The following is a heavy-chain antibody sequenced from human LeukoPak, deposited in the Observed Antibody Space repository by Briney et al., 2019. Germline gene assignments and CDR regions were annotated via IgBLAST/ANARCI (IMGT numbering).Heavy chain of an antibody. J-gene: IGHJ3*02. CDR2: IYHSGST. CDR3: ARGQISFGLVGATGFAFDI. Sequence: PSETLSLTCTVSGYSISSGYYWGWIRQPPGKGLEWIGSIYHSGSTYYNPSLKSRVTISVDTSKNQFSLKLSSVTAADTAVYYCARGQISFGLVGATGFAFDIWGQGTMVTVSS. V-gene: IGHV4-38-2*02. D-gene: IGHD1-26*01. CDR1: GYSISSGYY.